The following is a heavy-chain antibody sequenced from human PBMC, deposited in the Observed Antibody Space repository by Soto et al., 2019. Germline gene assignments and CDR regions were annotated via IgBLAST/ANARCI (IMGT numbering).Heavy chain of an antibody. CDR3: AKVLPEGESPLYFDY. Sequence: EVQLLESGGGLVQPGGSLRLSCAASGFTFSSYAMSWVRQAPGKGLEWVSAISVSGGSTYYADSVKGRFTISRDSSKNTLYLQMNSLRAEDTAVYYCAKVLPEGESPLYFDYWGQGTLVTVSS. V-gene: IGHV3-23*01. J-gene: IGHJ4*02. CDR2: ISVSGGST. D-gene: IGHD3-16*01. CDR1: GFTFSSYA.